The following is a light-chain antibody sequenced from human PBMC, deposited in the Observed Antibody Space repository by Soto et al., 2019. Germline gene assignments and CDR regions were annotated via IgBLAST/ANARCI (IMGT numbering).Light chain of an antibody. Sequence: QSVLTQPPSASGSPGQSVTISCTGTSSVVGGYNYVSWYQQHPGKAPKLMIYEVSKRPSGVPDRFSGSKSGNTASLTVSGLQAEDEADYYCSSYAGSIYVFGTGTKLTVL. CDR2: EVS. J-gene: IGLJ1*01. V-gene: IGLV2-8*01. CDR1: SSVVGGYNY. CDR3: SSYAGSIYV.